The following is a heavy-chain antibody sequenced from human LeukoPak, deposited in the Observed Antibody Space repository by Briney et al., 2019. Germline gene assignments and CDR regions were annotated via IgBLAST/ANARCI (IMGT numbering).Heavy chain of an antibody. CDR3: AKGLSGWPSPFDY. CDR1: GFTFSSYA. V-gene: IGHV3-23*01. Sequence: GGSLRLSCAASGFTFSSYAMSWVRQAPRKGLEWVSAISGSGGSTYYADSVKGRFTISRDNSKNTLYLQMNSLRAEDTAVYYCAKGLSGWPSPFDYWGQGTLVTVSS. D-gene: IGHD6-19*01. CDR2: ISGSGGST. J-gene: IGHJ4*02.